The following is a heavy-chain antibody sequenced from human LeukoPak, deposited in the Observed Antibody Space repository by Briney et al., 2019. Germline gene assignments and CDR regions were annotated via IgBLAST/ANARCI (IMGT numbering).Heavy chain of an antibody. Sequence: ASVKVSCKASGYTFTSYDINWVRQATGQGREWMGWMNPNSGNTGYAQKFQGRVTMTRNTSISTAYMELSSLRSEDTAVYYCARDSGIAVAGTPDYWGQGTLVTVSS. CDR2: MNPNSGNT. CDR1: GYTFTSYD. V-gene: IGHV1-8*01. D-gene: IGHD6-19*01. J-gene: IGHJ4*02. CDR3: ARDSGIAVAGTPDY.